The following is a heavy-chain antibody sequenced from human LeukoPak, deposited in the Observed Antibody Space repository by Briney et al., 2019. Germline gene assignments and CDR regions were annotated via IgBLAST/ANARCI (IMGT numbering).Heavy chain of an antibody. CDR3: ARDSTWLQLFY. D-gene: IGHD5-24*01. V-gene: IGHV3-21*04. CDR2: ISGSSTSI. J-gene: IGHJ4*02. CDR1: GFTFSSFN. Sequence: PGGSLRLSCAASGFTFSSFNMTWVRQAPGKGLEWVSSISGSSTSIYYADSVKGRFTVSRDNAKNSLYLQMSSLRAEDTAVYYCARDSTWLQLFYWGQGTLVTVSS.